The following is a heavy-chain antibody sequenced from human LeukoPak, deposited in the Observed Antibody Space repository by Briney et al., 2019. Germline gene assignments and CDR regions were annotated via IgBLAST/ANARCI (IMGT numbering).Heavy chain of an antibody. V-gene: IGHV1-2*02. CDR1: GYTFTGYY. CDR3: ARGRFGEWDNWFDP. D-gene: IGHD3-10*01. J-gene: IGHJ5*02. CDR2: INPNSGAT. Sequence: ASVKVSCKASGYTFTGYYIHWVRQAPGQGLEWMAWINPNSGATNYAQKFQGRVTMTRDTSISTAYMELSRLTSDDAAVYFCARGRFGEWDNWFDPWGQGTLVTVSS.